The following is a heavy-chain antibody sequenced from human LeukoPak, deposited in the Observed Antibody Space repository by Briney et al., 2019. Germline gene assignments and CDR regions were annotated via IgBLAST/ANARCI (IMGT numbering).Heavy chain of an antibody. J-gene: IGHJ3*02. V-gene: IGHV1-18*01. CDR3: AGYCSSTSCIGRGAFDI. CDR1: GYTFTSYG. CDR2: INPNSGGT. Sequence: ASVKVSCKASGYTFTSYGISWVRQAPGQGLEWMGWINPNSGGTNYAQKSQGRVTMTTDTSTSTAYMELRSLRSDDTAVYYCAGYCSSTSCIGRGAFDIWGQGTMVTVSS. D-gene: IGHD2-2*01.